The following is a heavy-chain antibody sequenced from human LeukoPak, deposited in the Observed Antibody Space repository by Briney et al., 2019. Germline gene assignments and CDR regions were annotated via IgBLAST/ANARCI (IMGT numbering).Heavy chain of an antibody. CDR3: ARINPAYYYDSSGYSEYYFDY. Sequence: ASVKVSCKASGYTFTSYYMHWVRQAPGQGLEWMGIINHSGGSTSYAQKFQGRVTMTRDTSTSTVYMELSSLRSEDTAVYYCARINPAYYYDSSGYSEYYFDYWGQGTLVTVSS. J-gene: IGHJ4*02. V-gene: IGHV1-46*01. CDR2: INHSGGST. CDR1: GYTFTSYY. D-gene: IGHD3-22*01.